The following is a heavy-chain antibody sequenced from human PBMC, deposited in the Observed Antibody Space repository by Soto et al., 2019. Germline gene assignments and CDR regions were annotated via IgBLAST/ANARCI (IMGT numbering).Heavy chain of an antibody. CDR3: EKDGCSSTSCYTREYHYYDMDV. CDR2: ISGSGGST. Sequence: GGSLRLSCAASGFTFSSYAMSWVRQAPGKGLEWVSAISGSGGSTYYADSVKGRFPISRDNSKNTLYLQMNSLRAEDTAVYYCEKDGCSSTSCYTREYHYYDMDVWGKGTTVTVS. V-gene: IGHV3-23*01. J-gene: IGHJ6*03. D-gene: IGHD2-2*02. CDR1: GFTFSSYA.